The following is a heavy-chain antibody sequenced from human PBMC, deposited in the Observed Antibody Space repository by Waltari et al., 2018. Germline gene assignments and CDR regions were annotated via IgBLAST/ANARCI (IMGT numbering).Heavy chain of an antibody. J-gene: IGHJ4*02. Sequence: EVQLLESGGGLVQPGGSLRPSCAASGFTFSTYVMNWVRQAQGKGLEWVSSISDAGGIINYADSVKGRFTISRDNSKNTLYLQMNSLRVDDTAVYYCARGSGVDSWGQGTLVTISS. CDR3: ARGSGVDS. CDR2: ISDAGGII. D-gene: IGHD7-27*01. V-gene: IGHV3-23*01. CDR1: GFTFSTYV.